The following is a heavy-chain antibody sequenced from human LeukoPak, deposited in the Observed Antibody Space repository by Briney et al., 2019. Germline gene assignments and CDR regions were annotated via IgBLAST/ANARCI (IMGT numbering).Heavy chain of an antibody. CDR3: ARWAGAILTDY. J-gene: IGHJ4*02. D-gene: IGHD1-26*01. CDR1: GFTFSSYE. CDR2: ISSSGSSI. Sequence: GGSLRLSCAASGFTFSSYEMNWVRQAPGKGLEWVSYISSSGSSISYADSVKGRFTISRDNAKNSLYLQMNSLRAEDTAVYYCARWAGAILTDYWGQGTLVTVSS. V-gene: IGHV3-48*03.